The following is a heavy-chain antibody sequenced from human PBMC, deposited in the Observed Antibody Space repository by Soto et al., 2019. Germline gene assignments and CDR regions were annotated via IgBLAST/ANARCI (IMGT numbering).Heavy chain of an antibody. J-gene: IGHJ4*02. V-gene: IGHV3-33*03. CDR3: ASSIN. CDR2: IWYYAGNK. CDR1: GFPFSSYG. Sequence: GGPLRLSCAASGFPFSSYGMHWVRQAPGEGLDWVGVIWYYAGNKDYAESVKGRFTISRGNSKNMLYLQMNSLRADDTAVYYCASSINWGQGTRVTVSS.